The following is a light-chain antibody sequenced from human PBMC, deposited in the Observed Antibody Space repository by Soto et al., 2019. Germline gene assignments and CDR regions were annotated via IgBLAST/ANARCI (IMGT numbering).Light chain of an antibody. J-gene: IGKJ1*01. Sequence: EIVMTQSPATLSVSPGERASLSCRASQSVSSNLAWYQQKPGQAPRLLISGASTTATGIPARFSGSGSGTDFTLNIGNLQSEDFAVYYCQQYNTWPWTFGQGTKVEVK. CDR2: GAS. CDR1: QSVSSN. CDR3: QQYNTWPWT. V-gene: IGKV3-15*01.